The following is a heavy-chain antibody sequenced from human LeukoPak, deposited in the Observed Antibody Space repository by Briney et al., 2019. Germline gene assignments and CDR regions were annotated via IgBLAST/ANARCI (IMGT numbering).Heavy chain of an antibody. V-gene: IGHV4-59*01. CDR2: IYYSGST. CDR3: ASAAGIAAPDY. D-gene: IGHD6-13*01. J-gene: IGHJ4*02. Sequence: SETLSLTCTVSGGSISSYYWSWIRQPPGKGLEWIGYIYYSGSTNYNPSLKSRVTISVDTSKNQFSLKLSSVTAAGTAVYYCASAAGIAAPDYWGQGTLVTVSS. CDR1: GGSISSYY.